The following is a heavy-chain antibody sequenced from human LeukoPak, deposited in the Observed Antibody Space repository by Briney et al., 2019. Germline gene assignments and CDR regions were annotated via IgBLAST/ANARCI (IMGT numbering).Heavy chain of an antibody. D-gene: IGHD4-23*01. CDR2: IKQDGSGK. CDR1: GFPFTSYW. Sequence: GGSLRLSCAASGFPFTSYWMVWVRQAPGKGLEWVANIKQDGSGKYFVDSVKGRFTISRDNAKNSLYLQMNSLRAEDTAVYYCARDLGKIGGNSSPFDYWGQGTLVTVSS. J-gene: IGHJ4*02. CDR3: ARDLGKIGGNSSPFDY. V-gene: IGHV3-7*01.